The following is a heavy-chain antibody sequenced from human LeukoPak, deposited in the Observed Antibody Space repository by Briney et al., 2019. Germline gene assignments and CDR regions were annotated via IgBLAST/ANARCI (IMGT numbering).Heavy chain of an antibody. V-gene: IGHV3-30-3*01. CDR2: ISYDGSNK. D-gene: IGHD5-24*01. Sequence: GGSLRLSCAASGFTFSSYAMHWVRQAPGKGLEWVAVISYDGSNKYYADSVKGRFTISRDNSKNTLYLQMNSLRAEDTAVYYCARVRDGYNLYFDYWGQGTLGTVSA. CDR3: ARVRDGYNLYFDY. CDR1: GFTFSSYA. J-gene: IGHJ4*02.